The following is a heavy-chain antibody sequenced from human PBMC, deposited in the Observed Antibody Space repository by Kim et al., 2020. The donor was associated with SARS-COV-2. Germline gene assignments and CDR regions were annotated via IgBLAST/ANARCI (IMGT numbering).Heavy chain of an antibody. CDR2: ISSSSSYI. CDR3: ARERMVRGVLGDYYYYGMDV. D-gene: IGHD3-10*01. V-gene: IGHV3-21*01. J-gene: IGHJ6*02. CDR1: GFTFSSYS. Sequence: GGSLRLSCAASGFTFSSYSMNWVRQAPGKGLEWVSSISSSSSYIYYADSVKGRFTISRDNAKNSLYLQMNSLRAEDTAVYYCARERMVRGVLGDYYYYGMDVWGQGTTVTVSS.